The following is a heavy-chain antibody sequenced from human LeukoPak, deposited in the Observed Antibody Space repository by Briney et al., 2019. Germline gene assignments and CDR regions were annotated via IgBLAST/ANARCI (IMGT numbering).Heavy chain of an antibody. Sequence: GASLKISCKGSGSSFTSYWIGGVRQLPGKGLEWVGIIYHGDSDTRYNHCFQGQVPIPADKSISTAYLQWSSLKASDTAMYYCARHSWSDIVVVPAAPGEMDYYGMDVWGQGTTVTVSS. J-gene: IGHJ6*02. CDR1: GSSFTSYW. D-gene: IGHD2-2*01. CDR2: IYHGDSDT. CDR3: ARHSWSDIVVVPAAPGEMDYYGMDV. V-gene: IGHV5-51*01.